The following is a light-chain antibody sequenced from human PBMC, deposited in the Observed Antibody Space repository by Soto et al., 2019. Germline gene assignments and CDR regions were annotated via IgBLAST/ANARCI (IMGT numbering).Light chain of an antibody. CDR3: QQRNTWPFT. CDR2: DAS. V-gene: IGKV3-11*01. J-gene: IGKJ4*01. CDR1: QSGNRY. Sequence: EIVLTQSPATLSLSPGERATLSCRASQSGNRYLAWYQQKPGQPPMLLIYDASNRAPGIPARFSGSESGADFTLTISSLEPEDFALYYCQQRNTWPFTFGGGTRVEI.